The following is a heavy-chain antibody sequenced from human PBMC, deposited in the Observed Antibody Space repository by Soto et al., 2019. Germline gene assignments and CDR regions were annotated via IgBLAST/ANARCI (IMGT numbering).Heavy chain of an antibody. V-gene: IGHV4-39*01. CDR3: ARGVDGGIDY. J-gene: IGHJ4*02. CDR2: IYYSGST. Sequence: PSETLSLTCTVSGGSISSSSYYWGWIRQPPGKGLEWIGSIYYSGSTYYNPSLKSRVTISVDTSKNQFSLKLSSVTAADTAVYYCARGVDGGIDYWGQGTLVTVSS. D-gene: IGHD3-16*01. CDR1: GGSISSSSYY.